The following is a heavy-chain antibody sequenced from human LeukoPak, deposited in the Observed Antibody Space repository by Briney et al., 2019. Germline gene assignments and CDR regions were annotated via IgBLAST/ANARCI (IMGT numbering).Heavy chain of an antibody. J-gene: IGHJ1*01. CDR2: ISGSGDTT. V-gene: IGHV3-23*01. CDR1: GFTFSNYA. Sequence: GGSLRLSCVASGFTFSNYAMSWVRQAPGKGLEWVSVISGSGDTTYSADSVKGRFTISRDNSKNALYYQLDSLTAEDTAVYYCAKDRASATYEYFQYWGQGTQVTVSS. CDR3: AKDRASATYEYFQY. D-gene: IGHD3-10*01.